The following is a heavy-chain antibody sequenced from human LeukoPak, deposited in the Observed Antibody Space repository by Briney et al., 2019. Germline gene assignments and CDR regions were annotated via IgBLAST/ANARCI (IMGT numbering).Heavy chain of an antibody. CDR1: GGSISSGGYY. V-gene: IGHV4-31*03. J-gene: IGHJ4*02. CDR3: ALKWGYYDSSGFDY. CDR2: ICYSGST. D-gene: IGHD3-22*01. Sequence: SETLSLTCTVSGGSISSGGYYWSWIRQHPGKGLEWIGYICYSGSTYYNPSLKSRVTISVDTSKNQFSLKLSSVTAADTAVYYCALKWGYYDSSGFDYWGQGTLVTVSS.